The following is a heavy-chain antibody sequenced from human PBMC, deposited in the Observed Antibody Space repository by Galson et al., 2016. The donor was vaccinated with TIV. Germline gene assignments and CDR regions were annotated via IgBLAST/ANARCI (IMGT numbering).Heavy chain of an antibody. V-gene: IGHV3-23*01. Sequence: SLRLSCAASGFTFTNYAMSWVRQAPGKGLEWVSAISGSGGTTFYADSVKGRFTISRDNAKNTLYLQMNSLRAEDTAVYYCAQVYYSYGSGTHYVWGQGTLVTVSS. CDR3: AQVYYSYGSGTHYV. D-gene: IGHD3-10*01. J-gene: IGHJ4*02. CDR2: ISGSGGTT. CDR1: GFTFTNYA.